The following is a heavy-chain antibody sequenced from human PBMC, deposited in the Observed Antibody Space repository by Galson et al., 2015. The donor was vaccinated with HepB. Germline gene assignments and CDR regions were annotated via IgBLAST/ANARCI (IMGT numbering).Heavy chain of an antibody. Sequence: SVKVSCKASGYTFTKYTMNWVRQAPGQGLEWMGWINTNTGNPTYAQGFTGRFVFSLDTSVSTVYLQINSLKAEDTAVYYCARGVPAAAGSLFDYWGQGTLVTVSS. D-gene: IGHD6-13*01. J-gene: IGHJ4*02. V-gene: IGHV7-4-1*02. CDR1: GYTFTKYT. CDR2: INTNTGNP. CDR3: ARGVPAAAGSLFDY.